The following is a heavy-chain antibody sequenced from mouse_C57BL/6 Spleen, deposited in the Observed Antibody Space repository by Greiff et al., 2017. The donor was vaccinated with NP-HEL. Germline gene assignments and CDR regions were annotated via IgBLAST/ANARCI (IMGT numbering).Heavy chain of an antibody. J-gene: IGHJ2*01. D-gene: IGHD1-1*01. CDR1: GYAFSSSW. V-gene: IGHV1-82*01. CDR2: IYPGDGDT. Sequence: VQLQQSGPELVKPGASVKISCKASGYAFSSSWMNWVKQRPGKGLEWIGRIYPGDGDTNYNGKFKGKATLTADKSSSTAYMQLSSLTSEDSAVYFFARSVTSGPYYVDYWGQGTTLTVSS. CDR3: ARSVTSGPYYVDY.